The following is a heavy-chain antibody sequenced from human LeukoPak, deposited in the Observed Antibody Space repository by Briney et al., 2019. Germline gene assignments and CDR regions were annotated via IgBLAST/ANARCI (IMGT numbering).Heavy chain of an antibody. J-gene: IGHJ4*02. CDR1: GYAFTNYD. D-gene: IGHD4-17*01. V-gene: IGHV1-8*01. CDR3: AXGIGSTTVTTLEYYFDY. CDR2: MNPNSGNT. Sequence: ASVKVSCKASGYAFTNYDINWVRQATGQGLEWMGWMNPNSGNTGYAQKFQGRVSMTRNTSISTAYMELSSLRSEDTAVYYCAXGIGSTTVTTLEYYFDYWGQGTLVTVSS.